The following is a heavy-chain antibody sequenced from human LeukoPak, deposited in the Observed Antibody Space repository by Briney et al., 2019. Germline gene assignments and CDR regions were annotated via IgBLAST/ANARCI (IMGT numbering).Heavy chain of an antibody. CDR3: ATLGYSYGTDY. CDR1: GGSISSGSYY. Sequence: SETLSLTCTVSGGSISSGSYYWSWIRQPAGKGLEWIGRIYTSGSTNYNPSLKSRVTISVDTSKDQFSLKLSSVTAADTAVYYCATLGYSYGTDYWGQGTLVTVSS. CDR2: IYTSGST. J-gene: IGHJ4*02. V-gene: IGHV4-61*02. D-gene: IGHD5-18*01.